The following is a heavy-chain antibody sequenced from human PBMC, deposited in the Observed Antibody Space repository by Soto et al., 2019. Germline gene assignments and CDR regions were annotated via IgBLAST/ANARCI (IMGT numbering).Heavy chain of an antibody. J-gene: IGHJ1*01. CDR2: INPNSGGT. D-gene: IGHD6-19*01. CDR1: GYTFTGYY. V-gene: IGHV1-2*02. Sequence: ASVKVSCKASGYTFTGYYMHWVRQAPGQGLEWMGWINPNSGGTNYAQKLQGRVTMTRDTSISTAYMELSRLRSDDTAVYYCASSGPTRKYFQHWGQGTLVTVSS. CDR3: ASSGPTRKYFQH.